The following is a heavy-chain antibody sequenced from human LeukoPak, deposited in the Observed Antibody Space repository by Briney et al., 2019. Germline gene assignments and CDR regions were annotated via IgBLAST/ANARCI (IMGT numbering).Heavy chain of an antibody. CDR2: IRYDGHNK. J-gene: IGHJ4*02. CDR1: GFPFSFYA. CDR3: ARRDHGDYGEEY. V-gene: IGHV3-30*02. Sequence: PGGSLRLSCAASGFPFSFYAMHWVRQAPGKGLDWVAFIRYDGHNKYYADSVKGRFTISRDNAKNSLSLQMNSLRAEDTAVYYCARRDHGDYGEEYWGQGTLVTVSS. D-gene: IGHD4-17*01.